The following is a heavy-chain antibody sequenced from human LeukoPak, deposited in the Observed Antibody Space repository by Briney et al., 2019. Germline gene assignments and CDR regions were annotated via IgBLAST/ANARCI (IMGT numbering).Heavy chain of an antibody. D-gene: IGHD4-23*01. J-gene: IGHJ3*02. Sequence: KPSETLSLTCTVSGYSISSGYYWGWIRQPPGKGLEWIGSIYRSGSTYYNPSLKSRVTISVDTSKNQFSLKLSSVTAADTAVYYCASPPDYGGNSALNAFDIWGQGTMVTVSS. CDR2: IYRSGST. CDR3: ASPPDYGGNSALNAFDI. CDR1: GYSISSGYY. V-gene: IGHV4-38-2*02.